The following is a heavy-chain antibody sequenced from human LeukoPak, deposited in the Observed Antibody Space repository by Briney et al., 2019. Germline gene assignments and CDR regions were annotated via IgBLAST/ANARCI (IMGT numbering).Heavy chain of an antibody. CDR3: AKERQTGDYFTSDY. D-gene: IGHD4-17*01. CDR2: INGRGIT. CDR1: GLTFSSYT. J-gene: IGHJ4*02. V-gene: IGHV3-23*01. Sequence: PGGSLRLSCTASGLTFSSYTMSWVRQAPGEGLEWLSAINGRGITYYAGSVKGRFTISRDNSENTLYLQMNSLTVDDTAVYFCAKERQTGDYFTSDYWGQGTLVTVSS.